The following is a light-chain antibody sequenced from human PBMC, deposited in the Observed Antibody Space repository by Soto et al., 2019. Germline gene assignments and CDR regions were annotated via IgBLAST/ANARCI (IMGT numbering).Light chain of an antibody. CDR2: GAS. Sequence: EIVLTQSPGTLSLSPGERATLSCRASQSVSSSYLAWYQQKPGQAPRLLIYGASSRATGIPDRFSGSGSGTDFTLTISRLETEDFAVYYCQQYGSSPRHTLGQGTKLEIK. CDR3: QQYGSSPRHT. V-gene: IGKV3-20*01. J-gene: IGKJ2*01. CDR1: QSVSSSY.